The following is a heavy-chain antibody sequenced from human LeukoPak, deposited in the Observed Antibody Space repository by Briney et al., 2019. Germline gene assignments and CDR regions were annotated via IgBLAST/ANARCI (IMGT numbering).Heavy chain of an antibody. CDR1: GFTFRSYW. CDR2: IKQDGSEK. V-gene: IGHV3-7*01. J-gene: IGHJ6*03. Sequence: PGGSLRLSCAASGFTFRSYWMTWVRQAPGKGLEWVANIKQDGSEKCYVDSVKGRLTISRDNAKNSLFLQMNNLRAEDTAVYYCAREDVAAYYYMDVWGKGTTVTVSS. CDR3: AREDVAAYYYMDV. D-gene: IGHD2-15*01.